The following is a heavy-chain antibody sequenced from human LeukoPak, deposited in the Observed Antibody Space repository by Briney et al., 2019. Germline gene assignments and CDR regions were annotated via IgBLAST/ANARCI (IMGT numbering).Heavy chain of an antibody. V-gene: IGHV3-21*01. CDR1: GFTFSIYN. J-gene: IGHJ4*02. CDR2: ISCGGGYI. Sequence: GGSLRLSCAASGFTFSIYNMNWVRQAPGKGLEWVSSISCGGGYIYNADSVKGRFTISRDNSKNTVYLQMNSLRAEDTAVYYCQKDFYYYDSSGSPEDYWGQGTLVTVSS. D-gene: IGHD3-22*01. CDR3: QKDFYYYDSSGSPEDY.